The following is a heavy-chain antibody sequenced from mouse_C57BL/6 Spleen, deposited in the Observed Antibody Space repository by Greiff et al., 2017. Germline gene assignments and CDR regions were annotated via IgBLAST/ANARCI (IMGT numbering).Heavy chain of an antibody. CDR1: GFTFSSYG. J-gene: IGHJ2*01. D-gene: IGHD4-1*01. Sequence: EVQVVESGGDLVKPGGSLTLSCAASGFTFSSYGMSWVRQTPDKRLEWVATISSGGSYTYYPDSVNGRFTISRDDAKKNLYLQMRSLKTDDTAMYYSARGANPSYFDYWGQGTTLTVSS. CDR3: ARGANPSYFDY. CDR2: ISSGGSYT. V-gene: IGHV5-6*01.